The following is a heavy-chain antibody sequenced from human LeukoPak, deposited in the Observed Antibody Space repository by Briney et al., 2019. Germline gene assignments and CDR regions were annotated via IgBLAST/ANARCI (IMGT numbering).Heavy chain of an antibody. D-gene: IGHD1-26*01. CDR2: FDPEDGET. J-gene: IGHJ3*02. CDR3: ASARSRWGATSVYDAFDI. V-gene: IGHV1-24*01. CDR1: GYTLTELS. Sequence: ASVKVSCKVSGYTLTELSMHWVRQAPGKGLEWMGGFDPEDGETIYAQKFQGRVTMTEDTSTDTAYMELSSLRSEDTAVYYCASARSRWGATSVYDAFDIWGQGTMVTVSS.